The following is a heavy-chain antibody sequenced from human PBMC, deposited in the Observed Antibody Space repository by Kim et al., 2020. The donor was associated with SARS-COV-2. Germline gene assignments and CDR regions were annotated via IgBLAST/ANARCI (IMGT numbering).Heavy chain of an antibody. CDR3: ARDQSPEGGAVAAF. CDR2: IYYSGST. D-gene: IGHD1-26*01. Sequence: SETLSLTCTVSGGSISSGDSYWIWIRQPPGKGLEWFAYIYYSGSTYYNPSLKSRVTISVDTSKNQLSLKPSSATAADTSECYCARDQSPEGGAVAAF. J-gene: IGHJ3*01. V-gene: IGHV4-30-4*01. CDR1: GGSISSGDSY.